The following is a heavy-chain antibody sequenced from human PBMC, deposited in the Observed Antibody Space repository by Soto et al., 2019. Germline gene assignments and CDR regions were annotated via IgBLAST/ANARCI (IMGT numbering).Heavy chain of an antibody. J-gene: IGHJ4*02. CDR3: AADVGGYIYGLGKY. D-gene: IGHD5-18*01. V-gene: IGHV4-61*01. CDR2: IYYSGST. Sequence: SETLSLTCTVSGGSISTSSYYWSWIRQPPGKGLEWIGYIYYSGSTNYNPSLKSRVTISVDTSKNQFSLKLSSVTAADTAVYYCAADVGGYIYGLGKYWGQGTLVTVSS. CDR1: GGSISTSSYY.